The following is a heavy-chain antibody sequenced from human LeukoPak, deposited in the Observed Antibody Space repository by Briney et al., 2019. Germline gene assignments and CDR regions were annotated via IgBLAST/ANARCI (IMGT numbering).Heavy chain of an antibody. V-gene: IGHV4-61*01. CDR2: IYYSGST. CDR3: ARDSSGWYNYFDY. D-gene: IGHD6-19*01. Sequence: SETLSLTCTVSGYFISSGYYWGWIRQPPGKGLEWIGYIYYSGSTNYNPSLKSRVTISVDTSKNQFSLKLSSVTAADTAVYYCARDSSGWYNYFDYWGQGTLVTVSS. CDR1: GYFISSGYY. J-gene: IGHJ4*02.